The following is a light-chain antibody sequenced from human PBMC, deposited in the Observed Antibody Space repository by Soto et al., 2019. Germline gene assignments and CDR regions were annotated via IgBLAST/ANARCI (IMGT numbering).Light chain of an antibody. CDR1: QTISSY. V-gene: IGKV1-39*01. J-gene: IGKJ3*01. CDR2: AVS. Sequence: DIAMTQSPSSLSASVGDRVTIACRASQTISSYLNWYHQKPGKAPKLLISAVSNLQSGVPSRFSGCGSGTDFTLTISSLQPEDFGTYYCQQNYNTPLTFGPGTNVDIK. CDR3: QQNYNTPLT.